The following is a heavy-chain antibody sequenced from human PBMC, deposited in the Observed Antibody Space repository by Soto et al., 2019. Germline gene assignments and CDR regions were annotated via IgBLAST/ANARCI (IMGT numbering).Heavy chain of an antibody. Sequence: PSETLSLTYNISGDSIIINSYIWDWIRQPPGKGLEWIGSIYYSGTTYYNPSLKSRVTISVDRSKNQFSLKLSSVTAADTAVYYCARHFSVDYFDYWGQGALVTVSS. J-gene: IGHJ4*02. V-gene: IGHV4-39*01. CDR1: GDSIIINSYI. CDR3: ARHFSVDYFDY. CDR2: IYYSGTT.